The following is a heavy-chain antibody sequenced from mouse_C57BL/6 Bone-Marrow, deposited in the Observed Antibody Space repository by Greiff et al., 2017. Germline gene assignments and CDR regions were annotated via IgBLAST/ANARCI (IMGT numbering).Heavy chain of an antibody. V-gene: IGHV3-6*01. CDR2: ISYDGSN. D-gene: IGHD4-1*01. J-gene: IGHJ4*01. Sequence: EVKLMESGPGLVKPSQSLSLTCSVTGYSITSGYYWNWIRQFPGNKLEWMGYISYDGSNNYNPSLKNRISITRDTSKNQFFLKLNSVTTEDTATYYCARDRELGYYAMDYWGQGTSVTVSS. CDR3: ARDRELGYYAMDY. CDR1: GYSITSGYY.